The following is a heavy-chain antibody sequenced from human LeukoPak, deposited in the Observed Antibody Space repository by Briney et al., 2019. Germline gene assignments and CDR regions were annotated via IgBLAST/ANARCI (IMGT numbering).Heavy chain of an antibody. CDR2: ISGGGGST. J-gene: IGHJ4*02. CDR1: GFTFTSYS. D-gene: IGHD1-26*01. Sequence: GGTLRLSCAASGFTFTSYSMNWVRQAPGKGLEWVSTISGGGGSTYYADSVKGRFTISRDNSKNTLYLQVNSLRAEDTAVYYCAKGGKWDVTPFDYWGQGTLVTVSS. V-gene: IGHV3-23*01. CDR3: AKGGKWDVTPFDY.